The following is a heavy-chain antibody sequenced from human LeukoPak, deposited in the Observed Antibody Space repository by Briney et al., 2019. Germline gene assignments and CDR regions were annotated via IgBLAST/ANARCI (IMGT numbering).Heavy chain of an antibody. D-gene: IGHD6-19*01. CDR1: GFTFSSYD. CDR2: IGTVGDT. J-gene: IGHJ4*02. Sequence: PGGSLRLSCAASGFTFSSYDMHWVRHATGKGLEWVSAIGTVGDTYYPGSVKGRFTISRENAKNSLYLQMNSLRAGDTAVYYCAREARGPGWYYIDYWGQGTLVTVSS. V-gene: IGHV3-13*04. CDR3: AREARGPGWYYIDY.